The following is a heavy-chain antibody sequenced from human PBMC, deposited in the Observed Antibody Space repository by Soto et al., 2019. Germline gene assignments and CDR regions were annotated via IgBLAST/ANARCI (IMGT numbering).Heavy chain of an antibody. D-gene: IGHD6-19*01. Sequence: SETLSLTCTVSGGSISTSYYHWGWIRQPPGKGLEWIATIYYTGSTYYNPSLESRVTISVDTSKNRFSLRLSSVTASDTAVYYCAKNFLMAKAGRFDPWGQGTLVTVSS. J-gene: IGHJ5*02. V-gene: IGHV4-39*01. CDR2: IYYTGST. CDR3: AKNFLMAKAGRFDP. CDR1: GGSISTSYYH.